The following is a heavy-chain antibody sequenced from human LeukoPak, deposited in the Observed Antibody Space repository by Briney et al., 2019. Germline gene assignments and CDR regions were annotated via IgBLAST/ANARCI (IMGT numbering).Heavy chain of an antibody. J-gene: IGHJ6*02. Sequence: GGSLRLACAASGFTFSNYAPSWVRQAPGKGLEWVSSIGSSVNTTHYADSEKGRFNISRDNYKNTVYLEKTSLSAEDTASYYCARDQAFGLFYYYYDMDVWGLGTTVIVSS. CDR2: IGSSVNTT. D-gene: IGHD3-16*01. CDR3: ARDQAFGLFYYYYDMDV. V-gene: IGHV3-23*01. CDR1: GFTFSNYA.